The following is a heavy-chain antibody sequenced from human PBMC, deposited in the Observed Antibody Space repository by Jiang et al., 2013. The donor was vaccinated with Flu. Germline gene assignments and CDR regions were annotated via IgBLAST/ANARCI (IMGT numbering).Heavy chain of an antibody. CDR2: INAGNGNT. D-gene: IGHD4-11*01. J-gene: IGHJ5*02. CDR1: GYTFTSYA. CDR3: ARDRRAARLHNWFDP. Sequence: GYTFTSYAMHWVRQAPDKGLEWMGWINAGNGNTKYSQKFQGRVTITRDTSASTAYMELSSLRSDDTAVYYCARDRRAARLHNWFDPWGQGTLVTVSS. V-gene: IGHV1-3*01.